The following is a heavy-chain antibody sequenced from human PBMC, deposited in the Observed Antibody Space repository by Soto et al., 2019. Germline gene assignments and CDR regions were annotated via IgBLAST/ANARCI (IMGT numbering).Heavy chain of an antibody. V-gene: IGHV4-4*07. Sequence: QVQLQESGPGLVKPSETLSLTCTVSGGSISSYYWSWILQPAGKGLEWIGRIYTSGSTNYNPSLKSRVTMSVDTSKNQFSLKLSSVTAADTGVYYCARDPDRSGSYGDGAFDIWGQGTMVTVSS. CDR3: ARDPDRSGSYGDGAFDI. D-gene: IGHD1-26*01. CDR2: IYTSGST. J-gene: IGHJ3*02. CDR1: GGSISSYY.